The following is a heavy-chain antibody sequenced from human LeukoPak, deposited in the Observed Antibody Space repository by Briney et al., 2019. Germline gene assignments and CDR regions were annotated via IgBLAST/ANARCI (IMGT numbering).Heavy chain of an antibody. J-gene: IGHJ4*02. V-gene: IGHV3-23*01. CDR2: ISGSGGST. CDR1: GFTFSSYA. Sequence: GGSLRLSCAASGFTFSSYAMSWVRQAPGKGLEWVSAISGSGGSTYYADSVKGRFTISRNNSKNTLYLQTNRLGAEATAVYYWAKHHRDTMIVPYWGQGTLVTVSS. D-gene: IGHD3-22*01. CDR3: AKHHRDTMIVPY.